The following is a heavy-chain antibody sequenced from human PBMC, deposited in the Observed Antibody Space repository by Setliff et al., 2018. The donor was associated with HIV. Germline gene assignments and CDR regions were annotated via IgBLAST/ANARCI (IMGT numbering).Heavy chain of an antibody. J-gene: IGHJ4*02. Sequence: SETLSLTCTVSGDSISRDFYYWNWIRQPAGKGLEWIGHIYTNGRTHYNPSLKSRVTISVDTSKNQFSLKLSSVTAADTAVYYCARQKTVTTYFDYWGQGTLVTVSS. CDR3: ARQKTVTTYFDY. V-gene: IGHV4-61*09. D-gene: IGHD4-17*01. CDR2: IYTNGRT. CDR1: GDSISRDFYY.